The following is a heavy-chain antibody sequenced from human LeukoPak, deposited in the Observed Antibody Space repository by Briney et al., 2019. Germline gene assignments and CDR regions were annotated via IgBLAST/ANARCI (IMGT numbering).Heavy chain of an antibody. Sequence: GASVTVSFKASGYTFTSYGISWVRQAPGQGLEWMGWISAYNGNTNYAQKLQGRVTMTTDTSTSTAYMELRSLRSDDTAVYYCARDQGVVVNEYYFDYWGLGTLVTVSS. CDR3: ARDQGVVVNEYYFDY. V-gene: IGHV1-18*01. D-gene: IGHD3-22*01. CDR1: GYTFTSYG. J-gene: IGHJ4*02. CDR2: ISAYNGNT.